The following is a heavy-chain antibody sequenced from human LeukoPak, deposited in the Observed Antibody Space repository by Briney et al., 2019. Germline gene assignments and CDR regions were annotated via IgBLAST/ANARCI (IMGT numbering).Heavy chain of an antibody. V-gene: IGHV1-2*02. D-gene: IGHD2-15*01. Sequence: ASVKVSCKASGYTFTGYYMHWVRQAPGQGREWMGWINPNSGGTNYAQKFQGRVTMTRDTSISVAYMELSRLRSDDAAVYYCASSLICSGGSCYHFDYWGQGTLVTGSS. CDR3: ASSLICSGGSCYHFDY. CDR1: GYTFTGYY. J-gene: IGHJ4*02. CDR2: INPNSGGT.